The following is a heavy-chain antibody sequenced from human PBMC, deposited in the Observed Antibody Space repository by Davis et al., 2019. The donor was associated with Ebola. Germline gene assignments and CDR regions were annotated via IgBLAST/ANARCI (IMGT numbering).Heavy chain of an antibody. CDR3: AKDGVGAIRPFDY. V-gene: IGHV3-23*01. J-gene: IGHJ4*02. D-gene: IGHD1-26*01. Sequence: GESLKISCAVSGFTFRSSAMSWVRQAPGKGLEWVSTISGSGGSTYYADSVKGRFTISRDNSKSTLYLQMNSLRAEDTAIYYCAKDGVGAIRPFDYWGQGTLVTVSS. CDR1: GFTFRSSA. CDR2: ISGSGGST.